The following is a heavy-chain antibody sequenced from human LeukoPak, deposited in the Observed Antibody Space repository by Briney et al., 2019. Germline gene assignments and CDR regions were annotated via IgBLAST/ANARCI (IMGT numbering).Heavy chain of an antibody. Sequence: AGGSLRLSCAASGFTFSSYAMHWVRQAPGKGLEWVAVISYDGSNKYYADSVKGRFTISRDNSKNTLYLQMNSLRAEDTAVYYCASTIGYCSSTSCYGPSWFDPWGRGTLVTVSS. D-gene: IGHD2-2*01. CDR1: GFTFSSYA. V-gene: IGHV3-30-3*01. J-gene: IGHJ5*02. CDR3: ASTIGYCSSTSCYGPSWFDP. CDR2: ISYDGSNK.